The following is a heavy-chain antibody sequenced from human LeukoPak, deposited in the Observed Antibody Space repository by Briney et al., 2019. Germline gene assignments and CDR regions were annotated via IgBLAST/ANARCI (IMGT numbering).Heavy chain of an antibody. J-gene: IGHJ5*02. Sequence: SVKVSCKASGGSFSDYSISWVRQAPGQGLEWMGRIIAILDTAHYAQKFQGRFTITADKSTTTVYMELSSLRSDDTAVYYCVRSGYDYDWFDPWGQGTLVTVST. CDR1: GGSFSDYS. CDR3: VRSGYDYDWFDP. V-gene: IGHV1-69*08. CDR2: IIAILDTA. D-gene: IGHD5-12*01.